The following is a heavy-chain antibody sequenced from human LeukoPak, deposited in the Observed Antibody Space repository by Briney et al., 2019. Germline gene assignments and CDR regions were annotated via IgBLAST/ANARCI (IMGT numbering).Heavy chain of an antibody. J-gene: IGHJ4*02. D-gene: IGHD3-22*01. CDR3: ARVSQNGYYDSSGYAAPFEY. CDR1: GFTFTNSW. Sequence: GGSLRLSCAASGFTFTNSWVAWVRQAPGKGLEWVANIKQDGSTKHYVDSLKGRFTISNDNTKNSLYLQMNSLRAEDTAVYYCARVSQNGYYDSSGYAAPFEYWGQGTLVTVSS. CDR2: IKQDGSTK. V-gene: IGHV3-7*01.